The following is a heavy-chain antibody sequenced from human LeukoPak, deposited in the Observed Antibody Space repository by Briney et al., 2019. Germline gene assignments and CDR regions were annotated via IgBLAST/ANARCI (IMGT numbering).Heavy chain of an antibody. CDR2: IYPGNSEI. V-gene: IGHV5-51*01. CDR3: AKLGYCSADTCYSYSDY. CDR1: GYTFTNYW. D-gene: IGHD2-15*01. J-gene: IGHJ4*02. Sequence: GESLQISCKGSGYTFTNYWIGWVRQMPGKGLEWMGIIYPGNSEIRYSPSFQGQVTISADKSISTAYLQWSSLKASDTAMYYCAKLGYCSADTCYSYSDYWGQGTLVTVSS.